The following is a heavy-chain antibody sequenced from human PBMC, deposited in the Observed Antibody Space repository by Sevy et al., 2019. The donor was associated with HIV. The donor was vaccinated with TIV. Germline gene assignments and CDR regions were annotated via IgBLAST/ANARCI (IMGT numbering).Heavy chain of an antibody. V-gene: IGHV3-21*01. CDR1: GFTFSSYS. Sequence: GGSLRLSCAASGFTFSSYSMNWVRQAPGKGLEWVSSISSSSSYIYYADSVKGRFTISRDNAKNSLYRQMNSLRAEDTAVYYCARKYDYGWGSSYYYYGMDVWGQGTTVTVSS. CDR2: ISSSSSYI. CDR3: ARKYDYGWGSSYYYYGMDV. J-gene: IGHJ6*02. D-gene: IGHD3-16*01.